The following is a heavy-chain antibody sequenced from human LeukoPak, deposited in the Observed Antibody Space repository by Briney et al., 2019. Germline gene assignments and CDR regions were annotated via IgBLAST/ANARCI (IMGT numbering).Heavy chain of an antibody. D-gene: IGHD2-21*02. J-gene: IGHJ4*02. CDR2: ISSSSSYI. CDR3: ARDHITGDSYFDY. CDR1: GFTFSSYT. Sequence: GGSLRLSCAASGFTFSSYTMNWVRQAPGKGLEWVSSISSSSSYIYYADSVKGRFTISRDNAKNSLYLQMNSLRAEDTAVYYCARDHITGDSYFDYWGQGTLVTVSS. V-gene: IGHV3-21*01.